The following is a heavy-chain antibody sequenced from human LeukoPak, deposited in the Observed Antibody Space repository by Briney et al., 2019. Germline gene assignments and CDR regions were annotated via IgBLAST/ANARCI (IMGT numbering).Heavy chain of an antibody. CDR3: ARDLRPYYYDSSGYYYSFEPPGY. J-gene: IGHJ4*02. CDR2: IKQDGSEK. Sequence: PGGSLRLSCAASGFTFSSYWMSWVRQAPGKGLEWVANIKQDGSEKYYVDSVKGRFTISRDDAKNTLYLQMNSLRAEDTAVYYCARDLRPYYYDSSGYYYSFEPPGYWGQGTLVTVSS. D-gene: IGHD3-22*01. CDR1: GFTFSSYW. V-gene: IGHV3-7*01.